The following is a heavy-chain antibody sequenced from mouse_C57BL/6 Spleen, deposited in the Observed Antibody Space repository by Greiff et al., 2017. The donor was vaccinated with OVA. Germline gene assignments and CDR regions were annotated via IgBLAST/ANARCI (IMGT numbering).Heavy chain of an antibody. D-gene: IGHD2-12*01. CDR3: ARPHSDLRDFHYAMDY. Sequence: QVQLQQSGAELMKPGASVKLSCKATGYTFTGYWIEWVKQRPGHGLEWIGEILPGSGSTNYNEKFKGKATFTADTSSNTAYMQLSSLTTEDSAIYYCARPHSDLRDFHYAMDYWGQGTSVTVSS. J-gene: IGHJ4*01. CDR2: ILPGSGST. CDR1: GYTFTGYW. V-gene: IGHV1-9*01.